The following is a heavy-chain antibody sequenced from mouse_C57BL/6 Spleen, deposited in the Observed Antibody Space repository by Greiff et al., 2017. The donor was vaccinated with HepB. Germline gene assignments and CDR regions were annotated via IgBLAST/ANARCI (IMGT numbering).Heavy chain of an antibody. Sequence: VQLQQSGPVLVKPGASVKMSCKASGYTFTDYYMNWVKQSHGKSLEWIGVINPYNGCTSYNQKFKGKATLTVDKSSSTAYMELNSLTSEDSAVYYCARHWDGDYWGQGTTLTVSS. CDR1: GYTFTDYY. J-gene: IGHJ2*01. D-gene: IGHD4-1*01. V-gene: IGHV1-19*01. CDR2: INPYNGCT. CDR3: ARHWDGDY.